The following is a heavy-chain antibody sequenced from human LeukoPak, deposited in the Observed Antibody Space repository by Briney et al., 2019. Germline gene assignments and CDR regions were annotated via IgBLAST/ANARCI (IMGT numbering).Heavy chain of an antibody. CDR1: VGSISSSTYY. CDR3: ARPRDTTHYYYWGDAFDI. CDR2: IYYSGST. V-gene: IGHV4-39*01. Sequence: PSETLSLTCTVSVGSISSSTYYWGWIRQPPGKGLEWIGSIYYSGSTYYNPSLKSRATISVDTSKNQFSLKLTSVTAADTALYYCARPRDTTHYYYWGDAFDIWGQGTMVTVSS. D-gene: IGHD3-22*01. J-gene: IGHJ3*02.